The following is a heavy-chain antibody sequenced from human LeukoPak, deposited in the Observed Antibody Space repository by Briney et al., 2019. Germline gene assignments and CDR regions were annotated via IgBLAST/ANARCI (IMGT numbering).Heavy chain of an antibody. V-gene: IGHV3-23*01. CDR3: AKDRPNYYESNGDYYRRNGDS. Sequence: GGSLRLSCAASGFTFSIYAMSWVRQAPGKGLEWVSSITSRDGGTFYTDPVKGRFTISRDNSKNMQYLQMNSLRAEDTAIYYCAKDRPNYYESNGDYYRRNGDSWGQGTLVTVSS. CDR2: ITSRDGGT. D-gene: IGHD3-22*01. CDR1: GFTFSIYA. J-gene: IGHJ5*01.